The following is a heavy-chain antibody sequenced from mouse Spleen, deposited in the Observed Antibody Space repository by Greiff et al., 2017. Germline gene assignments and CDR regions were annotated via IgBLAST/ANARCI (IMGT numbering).Heavy chain of an antibody. J-gene: IGHJ2*01. CDR1: GFTFSDYA. D-gene: IGHD2-13*01. V-gene: IGHV5-17*01. CDR3: ARGLCDDY. CDR2: ISSGSSTI. Sequence: EVLLVESGGGLVKPGGSLKLSCAASGFTFSDYAMHWVRQAPEKGLEWVAYISSGSSTIYYADTVKGRFTISRDNAKNTLFLQMTSLRSEDTAMYYCARGLCDDYWGQGTTLTVSS.